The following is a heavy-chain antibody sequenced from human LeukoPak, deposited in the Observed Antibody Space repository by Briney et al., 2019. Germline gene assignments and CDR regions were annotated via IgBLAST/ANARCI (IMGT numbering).Heavy chain of an antibody. CDR1: GGSISSYS. CDR2: IYYSGST. J-gene: IGHJ4*02. Sequence: SETLSLTCTVSGGSISSYSWSWIRQPPGKGLEWIGYIYYSGSTDYNPSLKSRLTISVDTSKNQFSLKLNSVTAADTAVYYCARRLFDYWGQGTLVTVSS. CDR3: ARRLFDY. V-gene: IGHV4-59*08.